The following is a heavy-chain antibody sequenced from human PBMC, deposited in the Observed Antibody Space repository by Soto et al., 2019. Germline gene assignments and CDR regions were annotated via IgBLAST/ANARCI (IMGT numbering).Heavy chain of an antibody. Sequence: QVQLVQSGAEVKKPGASVKVACKASGYTVTSYAMHWVRQAPGQRLEWMGWINACNGNTKYSQKFQGRVTITRDTSASTAYMELSSLRSEDTAVYYCARAMVRGELFDYWGQGTLVTVSS. CDR3: ARAMVRGELFDY. CDR1: GYTVTSYA. D-gene: IGHD3-10*01. V-gene: IGHV1-3*01. CDR2: INACNGNT. J-gene: IGHJ4*02.